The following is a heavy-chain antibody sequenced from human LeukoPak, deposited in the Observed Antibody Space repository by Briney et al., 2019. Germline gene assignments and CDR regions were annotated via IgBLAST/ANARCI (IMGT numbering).Heavy chain of an antibody. CDR2: INAGNGDT. CDR3: ARDDCGDTCYPGGY. CDR1: GYTFTKFV. D-gene: IGHD2-21*01. J-gene: IGHJ4*02. Sequence: ASVKVSCKASGYTFTKFVVHWMRQAPGQRPEWLGWINAGNGDTKYSQNFRDRVTITRDTSANTAYMELSSLTSEDTALYYCARDDCGDTCYPGGYWGQGTLVTVSS. V-gene: IGHV1-3*01.